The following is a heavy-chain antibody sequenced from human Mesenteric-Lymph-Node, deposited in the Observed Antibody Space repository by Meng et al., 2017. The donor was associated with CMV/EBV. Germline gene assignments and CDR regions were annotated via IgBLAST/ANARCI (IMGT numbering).Heavy chain of an antibody. CDR2: ISSSSSYI. CDR3: ARAQLAAAHFDY. Sequence: GESLKISCAASGFTFSSYAIDWVRQAPGKGLEWVSSISSSSSYIYYADSVKGRFTISRDNAKNSLYLQMNSLRAEDTAVYYCARAQLAAAHFDYWGQGTLVTVSS. D-gene: IGHD6-13*01. V-gene: IGHV3-21*01. CDR1: GFTFSSYA. J-gene: IGHJ4*02.